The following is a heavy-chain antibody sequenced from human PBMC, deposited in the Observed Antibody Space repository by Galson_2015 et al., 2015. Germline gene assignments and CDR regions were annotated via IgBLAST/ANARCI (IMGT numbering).Heavy chain of an antibody. CDR2: INHSGST. V-gene: IGHV4-34*01. J-gene: IGHJ4*02. CDR1: GGSFSGYY. CDR3: ARGGLLDCSAGRCWSYYFDS. D-gene: IGHD2-15*01. Sequence: SETLSLTCAVSGGSFSGYYWSWIRQSPGKGLEWIGEINHSGSTKYNPSLKSRLTMSVDTSKKQFSLNLYSVTAADTAVYHCARGGLLDCSAGRCWSYYFDSWGQGTLVTVSS.